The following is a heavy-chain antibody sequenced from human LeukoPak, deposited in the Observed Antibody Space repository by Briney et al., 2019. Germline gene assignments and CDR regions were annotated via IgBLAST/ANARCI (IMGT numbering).Heavy chain of an antibody. V-gene: IGHV3-48*03. CDR3: ARENIAVAGGFDY. Sequence: GSLRLSCAASGFTFSSYEMNWVRQAPGKGLEWVSYISSSGSTIYYADSVKGRFTISRDNAKNSLYLQMNSLRAEDTAVYYCARENIAVAGGFDYWGQGTLVTVSS. D-gene: IGHD6-19*01. CDR1: GFTFSSYE. CDR2: ISSSGSTI. J-gene: IGHJ4*02.